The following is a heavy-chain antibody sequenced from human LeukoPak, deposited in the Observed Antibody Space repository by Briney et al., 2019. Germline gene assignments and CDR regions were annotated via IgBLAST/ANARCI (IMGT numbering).Heavy chain of an antibody. Sequence: SVKVSCKASGGTFSSYAISWVRQAPGQGLEWMGRIIPILGIANYAQKFQGRVTITADKSTSTAYMEPSSLRSEDTAVYYCARSTYDSSGYPFDYWGQGTLVTVSS. CDR1: GGTFSSYA. D-gene: IGHD3-22*01. J-gene: IGHJ4*02. CDR3: ARSTYDSSGYPFDY. CDR2: IIPILGIA. V-gene: IGHV1-69*04.